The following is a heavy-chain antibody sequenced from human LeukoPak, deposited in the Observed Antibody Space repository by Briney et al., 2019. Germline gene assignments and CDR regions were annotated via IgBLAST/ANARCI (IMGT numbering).Heavy chain of an antibody. D-gene: IGHD3-10*01. CDR2: IYTSGST. J-gene: IGHJ4*02. V-gene: IGHV4-61*02. CDR3: ARGGVIWSWGY. CDR1: GGSISSGSYY. Sequence: SETLSLTCTVSGGSISSGSYYWSWIRQPAGKGLEWIGRIYTSGSTNYNPSLKSRVTISVDTSKNQFSLKLTSVTAADTAVYYCARGGVIWSWGYWGRGTLVTVSS.